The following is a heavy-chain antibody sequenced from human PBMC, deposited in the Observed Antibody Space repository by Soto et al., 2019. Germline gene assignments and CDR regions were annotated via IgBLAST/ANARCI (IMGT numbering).Heavy chain of an antibody. CDR2: ISGSGGST. V-gene: IGHV3-23*01. J-gene: IGHJ4*02. D-gene: IGHD3-16*02. Sequence: EVQLLESGGGLVQPGGSLRLSCAASGFTFSSYAMSWVRQAPGKGLEWVSAISGSGGSTYYADSVKGRFTISRDNYKNTLYRQMISLRAEDKDVYYCAKYRTPNARFDYWGQGTLFTVSS. CDR1: GFTFSSYA. CDR3: AKYRTPNARFDY.